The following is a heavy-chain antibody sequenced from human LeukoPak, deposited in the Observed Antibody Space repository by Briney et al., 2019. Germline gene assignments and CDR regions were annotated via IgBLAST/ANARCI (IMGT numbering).Heavy chain of an antibody. D-gene: IGHD6-19*01. CDR1: GYTFTSFD. V-gene: IGHV1-8*01. CDR2: MNPNSGDA. J-gene: IGHJ4*02. Sequence: GASVKVSCKASGYTFTSFDINWVRQATGQGLEWMGWMNPNSGDAGSVQKFQGRVTMTENTAISTAYMELSSLSSEDTAVYYCARGRGAVAGNDYWGQGTLVTVSS. CDR3: ARGRGAVAGNDY.